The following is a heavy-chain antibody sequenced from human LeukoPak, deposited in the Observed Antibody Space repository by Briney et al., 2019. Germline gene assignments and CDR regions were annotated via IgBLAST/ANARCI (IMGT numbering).Heavy chain of an antibody. Sequence: GGSLRLSCAASGFTFSSYGMHWVRQAPGKGLEWMGGFDPEDGETIYAQKFQGRVTMTEDTSTDTAYMELSSLRSEDTAVYYCATTGLLPDYWGQGTLVTVSS. V-gene: IGHV1-24*01. CDR2: FDPEDGET. D-gene: IGHD3-22*01. CDR1: GFTFSSYG. J-gene: IGHJ4*02. CDR3: ATTGLLPDY.